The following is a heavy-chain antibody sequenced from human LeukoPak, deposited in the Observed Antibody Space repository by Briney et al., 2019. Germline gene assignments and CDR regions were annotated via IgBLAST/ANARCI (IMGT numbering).Heavy chain of an antibody. CDR1: GFTFSSYG. J-gene: IGHJ4*02. V-gene: IGHV3-33*01. CDR2: IWYDGSNK. CDR3: ARAKYYFDY. Sequence: GRSLRLSCAASGFTFSSYGMHWVRQAPGKGLEWVAVIWYDGSNKYYADSVKGRFTISRDNSKNTLYLQMNSLRAEDTAVYYCARAKYYFDYWGQGTLVTVSS.